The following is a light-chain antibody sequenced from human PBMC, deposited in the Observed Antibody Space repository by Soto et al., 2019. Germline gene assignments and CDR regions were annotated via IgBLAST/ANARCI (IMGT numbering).Light chain of an antibody. CDR3: QQSYSSPTT. V-gene: IGKV1-39*01. J-gene: IGKJ5*01. CDR1: QSISSY. Sequence: IQMTQSPSSLSASVGDRVTITCRASQSISSYLNWYQQKPGKAPKFLVYGVSKLQSGVPSRFTGSGSGTDFTLTVNDLQPEDFATYYCQQSYSSPTTFAQGTRLEIK. CDR2: GVS.